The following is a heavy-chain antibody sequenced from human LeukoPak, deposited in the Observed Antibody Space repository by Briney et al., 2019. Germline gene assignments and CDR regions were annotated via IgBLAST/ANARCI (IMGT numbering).Heavy chain of an antibody. CDR3: ARAPGWTHFFDY. CDR2: IYYSGST. V-gene: IGHV4-31*02. CDR1: GDSISIGGYY. Sequence: TLSLTCTVSGDSISIGGYYWSCIRQHPGRGRGWIAYIYYSGSTYYNTSPKSRATISVDTSKNQFSLKLSSGTAANPPVYSCARAPGWTHFFDYWGQRTLDTVPS. D-gene: IGHD3/OR15-3a*01. J-gene: IGHJ4*02.